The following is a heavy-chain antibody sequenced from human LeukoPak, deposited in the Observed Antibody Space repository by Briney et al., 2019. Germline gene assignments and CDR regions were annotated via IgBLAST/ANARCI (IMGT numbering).Heavy chain of an antibody. D-gene: IGHD2-2*01. J-gene: IGHJ6*02. Sequence: SETLSLTCTVSGGSISSYYWSWIRQPAGKGLEWIGRIYTSGSTNHNPSLKSRVTMSVDTSKNQFSLKLSSVTAADTAVYYCARDLALPYCSSTSCYDDYYYYGMDVWGQGTTVTVSS. CDR2: IYTSGST. V-gene: IGHV4-4*07. CDR1: GGSISSYY. CDR3: ARDLALPYCSSTSCYDDYYYYGMDV.